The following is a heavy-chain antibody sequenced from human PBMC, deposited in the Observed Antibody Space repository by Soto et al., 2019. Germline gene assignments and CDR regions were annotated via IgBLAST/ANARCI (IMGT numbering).Heavy chain of an antibody. Sequence: EVQLLESGGGLVQPGGSLRLSRAASGFTFSSYAMSWVRQAPGKGLEWVSAISGSGGSTYYADSVKGRFTISRDNSKNTLYLQMNSLRAEDTAVYYCAKWIALLYSSSWLTRDYYYYYGMDVWGQGTTVTVSS. CDR2: ISGSGGST. CDR1: GFTFSSYA. V-gene: IGHV3-23*01. D-gene: IGHD6-13*01. J-gene: IGHJ6*02. CDR3: AKWIALLYSSSWLTRDYYYYYGMDV.